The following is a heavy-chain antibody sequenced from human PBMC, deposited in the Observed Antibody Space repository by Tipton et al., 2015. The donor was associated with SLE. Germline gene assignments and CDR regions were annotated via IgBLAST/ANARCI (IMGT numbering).Heavy chain of an antibody. CDR1: GGSITSSSYY. CDR3: ARDEIVVIPAASYQYHYGMDV. CDR2: FFYSESTY. Sequence: TLSLTCTVSGGSITSSSYYWGWIRQPPGKGLEWIGSFFYSESTYYYNPSLKSRITMFLDTSKNQFSLSLSSVTAADTAMYYCARDEIVVIPAASYQYHYGMDVWGQGTTVTVSS. D-gene: IGHD2-2*01. J-gene: IGHJ6*02. V-gene: IGHV4-39*07.